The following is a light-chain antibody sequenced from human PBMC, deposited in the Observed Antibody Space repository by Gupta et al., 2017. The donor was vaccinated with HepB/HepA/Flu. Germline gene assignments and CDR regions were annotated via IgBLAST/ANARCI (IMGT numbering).Light chain of an antibody. CDR3: RSYDSSLSTVV. V-gene: IGLV1-40*01. J-gene: IGLJ2*01. Sequence: QSVLTQPPSVSGAPGQRVTISCTGSSSNIGAGYAVPWYQRLPGTAPKLLIYSNSNRPSGVPDRFSGSKSGTSASLAITGLQAEDEADYYCRSYDSSLSTVVFGGGTKLTVL. CDR2: SNS. CDR1: SSNIGAGYA.